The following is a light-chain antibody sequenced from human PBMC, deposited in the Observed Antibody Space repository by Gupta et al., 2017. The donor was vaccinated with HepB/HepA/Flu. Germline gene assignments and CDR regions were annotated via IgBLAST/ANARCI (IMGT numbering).Light chain of an antibody. V-gene: IGLV1-44*01. J-gene: IGLJ2*01. CDR1: TSNIGTNT. CDR2: SDN. CDR3: AAWDVRYVV. Sequence: HSVLTQPPSTSGTPGQRVTISCSGSTSNIGTNTVTWYQQVPGTAPKLLIYSDNQRPSGVPDRFSGAKYGTSASLAINGLQSEDEADYYCAAWDVRYVVFGGGTKLTVL.